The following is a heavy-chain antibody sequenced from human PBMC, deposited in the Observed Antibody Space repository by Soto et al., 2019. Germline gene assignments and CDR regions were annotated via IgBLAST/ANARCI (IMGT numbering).Heavy chain of an antibody. D-gene: IGHD6-13*01. CDR1: GGTFSRHA. J-gene: IGHJ5*02. V-gene: IGHV1-69*01. CDR2: IIPLFGTT. CDR3: ARAAIHGSSWYFGFDP. Sequence: QVQLVQSGSEVKMPGSSVKVSCKTSGGTFSRHAINWVRQAPGQGLEWMGGIIPLFGTTNYAQKFKGRVTISADESTSTAYMEPSSLTSEDAAVYYCARAAIHGSSWYFGFDPWGQGTLVTVSS.